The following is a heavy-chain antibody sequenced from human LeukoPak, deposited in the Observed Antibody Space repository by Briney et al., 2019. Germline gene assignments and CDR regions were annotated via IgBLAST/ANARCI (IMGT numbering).Heavy chain of an antibody. CDR3: ARALSSSNYGMDYYYYMDV. CDR1: GGSLSSYY. V-gene: IGHV4-4*07. J-gene: IGHJ6*03. CDR2: IYTSGST. Sequence: PSETLSLTCTVSGGSLSSYYWSWIRQPAGKGLEWIGRIYTSGSTNYNPSLKSRVTMSVDTSKNQFSLKLSSVTAADTAVYYCARALSSSNYGMDYYYYMDVWGKGTTVTVSS. D-gene: IGHD4-11*01.